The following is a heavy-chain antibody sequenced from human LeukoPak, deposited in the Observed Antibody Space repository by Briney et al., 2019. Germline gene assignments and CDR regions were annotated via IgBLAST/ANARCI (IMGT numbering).Heavy chain of an antibody. Sequence: SETLSLACAVYGGSFSGYYWSWIRQPPGKGLEWIGEINHSGSTNYNPSLKSRVTISVDTSKNQFSLKLSSVPAADTAVYYCARDHRRSSYGWFDPWGQGTLVTVSS. CDR2: INHSGST. V-gene: IGHV4-34*01. J-gene: IGHJ5*02. D-gene: IGHD6-13*01. CDR3: ARDHRRSSYGWFDP. CDR1: GGSFSGYY.